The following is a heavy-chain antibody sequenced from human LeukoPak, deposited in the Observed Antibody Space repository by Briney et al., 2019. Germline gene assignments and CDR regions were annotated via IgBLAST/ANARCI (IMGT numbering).Heavy chain of an antibody. D-gene: IGHD3-22*01. CDR3: ARGPYSYDSSGAFDI. Sequence: PSETLSLTCTVSSGSISGYYWSWIRQPPGKGLEWIGYIHYSGSTNYNPSLKSRVTISVDTSKNQFSLKLSSVTAADTAVYFCARGPYSYDSSGAFDIWGQGTMVTVSS. V-gene: IGHV4-59*08. CDR2: IHYSGST. J-gene: IGHJ3*02. CDR1: SGSISGYY.